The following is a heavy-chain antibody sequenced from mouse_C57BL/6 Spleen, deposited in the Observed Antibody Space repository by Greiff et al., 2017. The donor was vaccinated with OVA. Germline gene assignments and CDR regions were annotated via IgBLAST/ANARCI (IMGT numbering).Heavy chain of an antibody. CDR3: ARSGARDSSGHAWFAY. D-gene: IGHD3-2*02. CDR2: IDPSDSET. Sequence: QVQLMQPGAGLVRPGSSVKLSCKASGYTFTSYWMHWVQQRPIQGLEWIANIDPSDSETTYNQKLKDKATLTVDKSSSTAYMQISSLTSEDSAVYYCARSGARDSSGHAWFAYWGQGTLVTVSA. V-gene: IGHV1-52*01. J-gene: IGHJ3*01. CDR1: GYTFTSYW.